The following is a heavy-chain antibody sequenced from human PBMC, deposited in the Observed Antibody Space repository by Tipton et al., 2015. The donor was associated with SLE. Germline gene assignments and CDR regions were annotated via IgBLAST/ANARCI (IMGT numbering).Heavy chain of an antibody. V-gene: IGHV1-3*01. CDR2: INAGNGDT. D-gene: IGHD3-3*01. CDR1: GYTFSSYA. Sequence: QSGAEVKKPGASVKVSCKASGYTFSSYAIQWVRQAPGQRFEWMGWINAGNGDTKYSQKFQGRVTITRDTTASAAYMELSSLRSEDTAVYFCARSSYYDFWSASYYYGMDVWGQGTTVTVSS. CDR3: ARSSYYDFWSASYYYGMDV. J-gene: IGHJ6*02.